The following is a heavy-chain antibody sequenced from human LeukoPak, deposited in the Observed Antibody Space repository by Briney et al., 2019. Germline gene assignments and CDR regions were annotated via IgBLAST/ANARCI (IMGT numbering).Heavy chain of an antibody. CDR2: IYYSGST. V-gene: IGHV4-39*07. CDR1: GGSISSSSYY. J-gene: IGHJ5*02. Sequence: SETLSLTCTVSGGSISSSSYYWGWIRQPPGKGLEWIGSIYYSGSTYYNPSLKSRVTISVDTSKNQFSLKLSSVTAADTAVYYCARDREVGAKGNWFDPWGQGTLVTVSS. D-gene: IGHD1-26*01. CDR3: ARDREVGAKGNWFDP.